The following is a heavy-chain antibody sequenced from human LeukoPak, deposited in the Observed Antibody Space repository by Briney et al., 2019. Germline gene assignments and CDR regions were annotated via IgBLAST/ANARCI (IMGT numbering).Heavy chain of an antibody. Sequence: SETLSLTCTVSGTSISNYYWDWIRQSPGKGLEWIGYIYYSGNTNYNPSLKSRVTISVDTSKNQFSLKLSSVTAADTAVYYCARGGNWFDPWGQGTLVTVSS. V-gene: IGHV4-59*01. J-gene: IGHJ5*02. CDR2: IYYSGNT. CDR1: GTSISNYY. CDR3: ARGGNWFDP.